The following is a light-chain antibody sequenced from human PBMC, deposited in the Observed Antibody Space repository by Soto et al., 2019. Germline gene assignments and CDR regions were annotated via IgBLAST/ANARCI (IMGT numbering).Light chain of an antibody. J-gene: IGKJ4*01. CDR1: QGISTF. V-gene: IGKV1-9*01. CDR3: QQVNNYPLT. Sequence: IPLTQSPSFLSASVGDRVTITCRASQGISTFLAWYQQHPGTAPKRLIYDASNLQSGVPSRFSGSGSGTEYTLTISSPQPEDFATYYCQQVNNYPLTFGGGTNV. CDR2: DAS.